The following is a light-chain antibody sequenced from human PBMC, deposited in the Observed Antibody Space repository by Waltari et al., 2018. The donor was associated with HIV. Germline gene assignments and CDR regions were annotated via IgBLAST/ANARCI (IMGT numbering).Light chain of an antibody. V-gene: IGKV2-28*01. CDR1: QSLLHSNGYNY. J-gene: IGKJ4*01. CDR2: LGS. Sequence: DIVMTQSPLSLPVTPGEPASISCRSSQSLLHSNGYNYLDWDLQKPGQSPQLLIYLGSNRASGVPDRFSGSGSGTDFTLKISRVEAEDVGVYYCMQALQTPLFGGGTKVEIK. CDR3: MQALQTPL.